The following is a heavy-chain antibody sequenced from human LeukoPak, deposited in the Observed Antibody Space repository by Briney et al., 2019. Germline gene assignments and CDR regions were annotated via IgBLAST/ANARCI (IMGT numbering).Heavy chain of an antibody. CDR2: INPNSGGT. CDR3: ARDRRMGYSSGFNWFDP. V-gene: IGHV1-2*02. CDR1: GYTSTGYY. J-gene: IGHJ5*02. Sequence: ASVKVSCKASGYTSTGYYMHWVRQAPGQGLEWMGWINPNSGGTNHAQKFQGRVTMTRDTSISTAYMELSRLRSDDTAVYYCARDRRMGYSSGFNWFDPWGQGTLVTVSS. D-gene: IGHD6-19*01.